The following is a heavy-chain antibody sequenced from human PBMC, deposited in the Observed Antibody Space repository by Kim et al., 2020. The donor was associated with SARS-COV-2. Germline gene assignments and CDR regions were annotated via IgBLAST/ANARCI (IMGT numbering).Heavy chain of an antibody. Sequence: KGRFTSSRDNSKNTLYLQMNSLRAEDTAVYYCAKDRSMVRGVTAGDAFDIWGQGTMVTVSS. V-gene: IGHV3-23*01. D-gene: IGHD3-10*01. CDR3: AKDRSMVRGVTAGDAFDI. J-gene: IGHJ3*02.